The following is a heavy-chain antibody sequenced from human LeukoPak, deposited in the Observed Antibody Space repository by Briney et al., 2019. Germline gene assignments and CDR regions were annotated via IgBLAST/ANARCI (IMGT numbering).Heavy chain of an antibody. J-gene: IGHJ4*02. CDR3: ARWRVPEIAVGDY. D-gene: IGHD6-19*01. CDR1: GGSIGSSSYY. CDR2: IYYSGST. Sequence: PSETLSLTCTVSGGSIGSSSYYWGWIRQPPGKGLNWIGSIYYSGSTYYNPSLKSRVTISVDTSRDQFSLKLSSVTAADTAVYYCARWRVPEIAVGDYWGQGTLVTVSS. V-gene: IGHV4-39*07.